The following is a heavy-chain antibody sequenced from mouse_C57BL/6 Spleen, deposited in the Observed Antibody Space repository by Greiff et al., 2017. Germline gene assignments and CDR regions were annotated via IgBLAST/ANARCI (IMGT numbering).Heavy chain of an antibody. CDR3: SRQDYGSSYWYFDV. V-gene: IGHV5-6*02. D-gene: IGHD1-1*01. Sequence: DVMLVESGGDLVKPGGSLKLSCAASGFTFSSYGMSWVRQTPDKRLEWVATISSGGSYTYYPDSVKGRFTISRDNAKNTLYLQMSSLKSENTAMYYCSRQDYGSSYWYFDVWGTGTTVTVSS. J-gene: IGHJ1*03. CDR2: ISSGGSYT. CDR1: GFTFSSYG.